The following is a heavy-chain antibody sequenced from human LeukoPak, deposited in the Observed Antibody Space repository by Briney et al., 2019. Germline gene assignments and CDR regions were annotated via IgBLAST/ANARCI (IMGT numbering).Heavy chain of an antibody. CDR2: ISSSSSCI. V-gene: IGHV3-21*01. Sequence: GGSLRLSCAASGFTFSSYSMNWVRQAPGKGLEWVSSISSSSSCIYYADSVKGRFTISRDNAKNSLYLQMNSLRAEDTAVYYCARARDGYPIGYFDCWGEATLVTLPS. CDR1: GFTFSSYS. D-gene: IGHD5-24*01. J-gene: IGHJ4*02. CDR3: ARARDGYPIGYFDC.